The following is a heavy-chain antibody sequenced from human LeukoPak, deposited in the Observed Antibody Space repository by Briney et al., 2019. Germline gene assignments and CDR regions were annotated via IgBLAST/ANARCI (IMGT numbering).Heavy chain of an antibody. CDR2: ISGSGGST. V-gene: IGHV3-23*01. Sequence: GGSLRLSCAASGFTFSTYAMHWVRQAPGKGLEWVSAISGSGGSTYYADSVKGRFTISRDNSKNTLYLQMNSLRAEDTAVYYCANSVVPAASLDYWGQGTLVTVSS. D-gene: IGHD2-2*01. CDR3: ANSVVPAASLDY. CDR1: GFTFSTYA. J-gene: IGHJ4*02.